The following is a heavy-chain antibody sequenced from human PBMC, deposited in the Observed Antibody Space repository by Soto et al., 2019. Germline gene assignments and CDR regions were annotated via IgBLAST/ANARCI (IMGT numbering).Heavy chain of an antibody. Sequence: QVQLVQSGAEVKKPGASMKVSCKASEYTFTDDFIHWVRQAPGQGLEWVGWINPDSGGTNFAQKCQGSINMTRDTSISTAYMGMSRLRSDDAAVYFCARLRGPTDSLGYPYDAFEIWGPGTIVTVSS. CDR3: ARLRGPTDSLGYPYDAFEI. V-gene: IGHV1-2*02. CDR2: INPDSGGT. J-gene: IGHJ3*02. D-gene: IGHD3-22*01. CDR1: EYTFTDDF.